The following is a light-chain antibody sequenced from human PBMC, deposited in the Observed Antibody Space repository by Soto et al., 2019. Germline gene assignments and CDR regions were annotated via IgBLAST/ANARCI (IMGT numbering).Light chain of an antibody. Sequence: QSALTQPPSASGSPGQSVTISCTGTSSDVGGYNYVSWYQQHPGKAPKLMIYEVTKRPSRVPDRFSGSKSGNTAFLTVSGLQAEDEADYYCSSYAGTTNFVFGSGPKVTVL. J-gene: IGLJ1*01. CDR2: EVT. CDR1: SSDVGGYNY. CDR3: SSYAGTTNFV. V-gene: IGLV2-8*01.